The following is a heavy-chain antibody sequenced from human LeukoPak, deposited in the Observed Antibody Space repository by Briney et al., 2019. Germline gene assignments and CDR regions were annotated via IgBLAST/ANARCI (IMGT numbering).Heavy chain of an antibody. D-gene: IGHD2-2*02. V-gene: IGHV3-21*01. J-gene: IGHJ6*02. CDR3: AREGDCSSTSCYNGLGYYYGMDV. CDR1: GFTFSSYS. Sequence: GGSLRLSCAASGFTFSSYSMNWVRQAPGKGLEWVSSISSSSSYIYYADSVKGRFTISRDNAKNSLYLQMNSLRAEDTAVYYCAREGDCSSTSCYNGLGYYYGMDVWGQGTTVTVSS. CDR2: ISSSSSYI.